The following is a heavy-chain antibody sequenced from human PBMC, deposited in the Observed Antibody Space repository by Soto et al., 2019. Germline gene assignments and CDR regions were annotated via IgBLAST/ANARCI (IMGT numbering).Heavy chain of an antibody. V-gene: IGHV1-69*01. D-gene: IGHD4-17*01. J-gene: IGHJ4*02. CDR1: GGTFSSHS. Sequence: VQLMQSGAEVKKPGSSVKVSCKASGGTFSSHSINWVRQAPGPGLEWMGGVISLFGTANYAHNCKGRVTITADQSTSTAYMELNSLRSDDTAVYYCAREVGYGDFSAALLDWGQGTLVTVSS. CDR2: VISLFGTA. CDR3: AREVGYGDFSAALLD.